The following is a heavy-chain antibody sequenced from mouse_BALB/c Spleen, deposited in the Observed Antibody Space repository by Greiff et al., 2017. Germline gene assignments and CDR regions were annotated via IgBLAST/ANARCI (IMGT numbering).Heavy chain of an antibody. J-gene: IGHJ4*01. CDR3: ARSRYYYAMDY. CDR1: GFTFSSFG. V-gene: IGHV5-17*02. Sequence: EVQLVESGGGLVQPGGSRKLSCAASGFTFSSFGMHWVRQAPEKGLEWVAYISSGSSTIYYADTVKGRFTISRDNPKNTLFLQMTSLRSEDTAMYYCARSRYYYAMDYWGQGTSVTVSS. CDR2: ISSGSSTI.